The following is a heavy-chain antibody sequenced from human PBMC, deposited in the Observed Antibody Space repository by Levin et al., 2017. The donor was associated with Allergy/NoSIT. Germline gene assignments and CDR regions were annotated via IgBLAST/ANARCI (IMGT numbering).Heavy chain of an antibody. CDR2: ISSSGSTI. J-gene: IGHJ4*02. Sequence: GESLKISCAASGFTFSDYYMSWIRQAPGKGLEWVSYISSSGSTIYYADSVKGRFTISRDNAKNSLYLQMNSLRAEDTAVYYCARGSLHARDSSSWYFGYWGQGTLVTVSS. D-gene: IGHD6-13*01. V-gene: IGHV3-11*01. CDR1: GFTFSDYY. CDR3: ARGSLHARDSSSWYFGY.